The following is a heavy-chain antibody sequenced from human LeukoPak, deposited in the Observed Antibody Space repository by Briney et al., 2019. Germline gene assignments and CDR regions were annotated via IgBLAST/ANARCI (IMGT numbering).Heavy chain of an antibody. J-gene: IGHJ4*02. CDR2: ISGSGGST. CDR1: GFTFSSYA. Sequence: GGSLRLSCAASGFTFSSYAMSWVRQAPGKGLEWVSAISGSGGSTCYADSVKGRFTISRDNAKNSLYLQMNSLRAEDTAVYYCARDCSGGSCYSAFDYWGQGTLVTVSS. V-gene: IGHV3-23*01. D-gene: IGHD2-15*01. CDR3: ARDCSGGSCYSAFDY.